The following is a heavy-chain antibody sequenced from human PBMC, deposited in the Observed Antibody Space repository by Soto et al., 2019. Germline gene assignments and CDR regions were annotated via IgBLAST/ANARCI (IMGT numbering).Heavy chain of an antibody. V-gene: IGHV1-46*01. J-gene: IGHJ5*02. D-gene: IGHD3-10*01. CDR3: ARDSPGSYTYNWFDP. CDR2: INPSGGST. Sequence: VASVKVSCKASGYTFTSYYMHWVRQAPGQGLEWMGIINPSGGSTSYAQKFQGRVTMTRDTSTSTVYMELSSLRSEDTAVYYCARDSPGSYTYNWFDPWGQGTLVTVYS. CDR1: GYTFTSYY.